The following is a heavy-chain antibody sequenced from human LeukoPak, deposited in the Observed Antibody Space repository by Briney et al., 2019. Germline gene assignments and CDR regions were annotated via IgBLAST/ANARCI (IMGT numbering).Heavy chain of an antibody. Sequence: GGSLRLSCAASGFTFSDYWMHWVRQAPGKGLVWVSRINGDGRSTTYADSVKGRFTISRDNAKNTLYLQMNTLRAEDAAVYYCARDMYSTSSARGAYWGQGTRVTVSS. CDR3: ARDMYSTSSARGAY. J-gene: IGHJ4*02. D-gene: IGHD6-6*01. CDR1: GFTFSDYW. V-gene: IGHV3-74*01. CDR2: INGDGRST.